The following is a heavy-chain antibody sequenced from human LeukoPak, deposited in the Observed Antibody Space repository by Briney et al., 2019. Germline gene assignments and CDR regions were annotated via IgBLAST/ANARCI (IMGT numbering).Heavy chain of an antibody. CDR1: GFTFGDFA. Sequence: GGSLRLSCAASGFTFGDFAMHWVRQAPGKGLEWVSLISEDGDTYYGDSVKGRFTVSRDNSKNSLYLQMNSLRTEDTGLHYCARVRTAMEIGAYWGQGTLVTVSS. D-gene: IGHD5-18*01. J-gene: IGHJ4*02. V-gene: IGHV3-43*02. CDR3: ARVRTAMEIGAY. CDR2: ISEDGDT.